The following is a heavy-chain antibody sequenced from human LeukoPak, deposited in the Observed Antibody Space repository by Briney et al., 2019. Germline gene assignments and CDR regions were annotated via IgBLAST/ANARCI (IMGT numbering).Heavy chain of an antibody. CDR2: IYYSGST. Sequence: SETLSLTCTVSGGSISSYYWSWIRQPPGKGLEWIGYIYYSGSTNYNPSLKSRVTISVDTSKNQFSLKLSSVTAADTAVYYCARLYCSGGSCSSEAYYYGMDVWGQGTTVTVSS. D-gene: IGHD2-15*01. CDR3: ARLYCSGGSCSSEAYYYGMDV. CDR1: GGSISSYY. J-gene: IGHJ6*02. V-gene: IGHV4-59*08.